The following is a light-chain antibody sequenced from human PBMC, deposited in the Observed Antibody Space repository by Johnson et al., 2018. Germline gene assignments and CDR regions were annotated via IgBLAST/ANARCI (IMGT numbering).Light chain of an antibody. CDR3: GTWGSSLSAGNV. CDR1: SSNIGNNY. J-gene: IGLJ1*01. Sequence: QSVLTQPPSVSAAPGQKVTISCSGSSSNIGNNYVSWYQQLPGTAPKLLIYENNKRPSGIPDRFSGSKSGTSATLGITGLQTGDEADYYCGTWGSSLSAGNVFETVIKSTGL. CDR2: ENN. V-gene: IGLV1-51*02.